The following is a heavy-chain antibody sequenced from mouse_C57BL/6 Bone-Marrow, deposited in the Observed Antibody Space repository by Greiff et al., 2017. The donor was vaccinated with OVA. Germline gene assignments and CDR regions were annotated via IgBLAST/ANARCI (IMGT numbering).Heavy chain of an antibody. D-gene: IGHD2-2*01. CDR1: GYTFTSYG. Sequence: LEESGAELARPGASVKLSCKASGYTFTSYGISWVKQRTGQGLEWIGEIYPRSGNTYYNEKFKGKATLTADKSSSTAYMELRSLTSEDSAVYFCARSYYGYLAYWGQGTLVTVSA. CDR3: ARSYYGYLAY. V-gene: IGHV1-81*01. J-gene: IGHJ3*01. CDR2: IYPRSGNT.